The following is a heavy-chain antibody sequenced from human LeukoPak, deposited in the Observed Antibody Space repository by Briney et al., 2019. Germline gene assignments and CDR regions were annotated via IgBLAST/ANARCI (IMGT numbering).Heavy chain of an antibody. Sequence: ASVKVSCKASGYTFTSYAMHWVRQAPGQRLEWKGWINGGDGNTKYSQKFQGRVTITRDTSASTAYMELSSLRSEDTAVYYCARELNYYDNSGYYTYYYGMDVWGQGTTVTVSS. D-gene: IGHD3-22*01. CDR2: INGGDGNT. CDR1: GYTFTSYA. V-gene: IGHV1-3*01. J-gene: IGHJ6*02. CDR3: ARELNYYDNSGYYTYYYGMDV.